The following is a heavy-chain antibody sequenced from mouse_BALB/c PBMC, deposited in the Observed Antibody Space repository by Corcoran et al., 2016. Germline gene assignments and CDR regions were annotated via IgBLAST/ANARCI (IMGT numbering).Heavy chain of an antibody. V-gene: IGHV9-3-1*01. CDR1: GYTFTNYG. CDR3: ARFYYDYRDFDY. Sequence: QIQLVQSGPELKKPGETVKISCKASGYTFTNYGMNWVKQAPGKGLKWMGWINTYTGEPTYADDSKGRFAFSLETSASTAYLQINNLKNEDTATYFCARFYYDYRDFDYWGQGTTLTVSS. CDR2: INTYTGEP. J-gene: IGHJ2*01. D-gene: IGHD2-4*01.